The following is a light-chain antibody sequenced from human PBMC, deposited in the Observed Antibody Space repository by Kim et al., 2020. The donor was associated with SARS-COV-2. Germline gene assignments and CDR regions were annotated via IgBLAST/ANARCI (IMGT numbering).Light chain of an antibody. J-gene: IGKJ1*01. CDR2: KAS. Sequence: DIQMTQSPFTLSASVGDRVTITCRASQSISSWLAWYQQRPGKVPKLLIYKASSLESGVSSRFSGSGSGTDFTLTISSLQPEDFATYYCQQYKDYPWTFGQGTKVDIK. CDR1: QSISSW. V-gene: IGKV1-5*03. CDR3: QQYKDYPWT.